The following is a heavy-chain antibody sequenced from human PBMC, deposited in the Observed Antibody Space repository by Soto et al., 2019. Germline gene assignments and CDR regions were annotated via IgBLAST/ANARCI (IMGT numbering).Heavy chain of an antibody. CDR1: GGTFSSYA. CDR2: IIPIFGTA. CDR3: ARAGITIFGVVISLRWFDP. J-gene: IGHJ5*02. D-gene: IGHD3-3*01. Sequence: QVQLVQSGAEVKKPGSSVKVSCKASGGTFSSYAISWVRQAPGQGLEWMGGIIPIFGTANYAQKFQGRVTITADKSTSIAYMELSSLRSEDTAVYYCARAGITIFGVVISLRWFDPWGQGTLVTVSS. V-gene: IGHV1-69*06.